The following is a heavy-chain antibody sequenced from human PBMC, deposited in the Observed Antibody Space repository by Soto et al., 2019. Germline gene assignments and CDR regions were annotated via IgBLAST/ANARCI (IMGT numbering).Heavy chain of an antibody. V-gene: IGHV3-30-3*01. Sequence: GGSLRVGCAASVFTFSSYAMHWVRQAPGKGLEWVAVISYDGSNKYYADSVKGRFTISRDNSKNTLYLQMNSLRAEDTAVYYCAREALTYYYGMDVWGQGTTVTVSS. D-gene: IGHD3-9*01. CDR1: VFTFSSYA. J-gene: IGHJ6*02. CDR3: AREALTYYYGMDV. CDR2: ISYDGSNK.